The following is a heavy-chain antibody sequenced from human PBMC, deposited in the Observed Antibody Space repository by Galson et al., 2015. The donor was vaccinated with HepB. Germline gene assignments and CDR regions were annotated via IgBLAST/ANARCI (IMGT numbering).Heavy chain of an antibody. D-gene: IGHD3-10*01. V-gene: IGHV4-34*01. CDR2: INHSGST. CDR3: ARGMVYGSGSYSNYYYYYYMDV. Sequence: WIRQPPGKGLEWIGEINHSGSTNYNPSLKSRVTISVDTSKNQFSLKLSSVTAADTAVYYCARGMVYGSGSYSNYYYYYYMDVWGKGTTVTVSS. J-gene: IGHJ6*03.